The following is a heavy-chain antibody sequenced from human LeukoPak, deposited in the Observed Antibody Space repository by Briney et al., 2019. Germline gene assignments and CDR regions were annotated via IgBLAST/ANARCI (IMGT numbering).Heavy chain of an antibody. V-gene: IGHV3-21*01. CDR2: ISSSSTYI. CDR1: GFTFFSYT. D-gene: IGHD3-9*01. J-gene: IGHJ4*02. CDR3: ARTYYDFLTGYSVEYYFDY. Sequence: PGGSLRLSCAASGFTFFSYTMNWVRQAPGKGLEWVSLISSSSTYIYYADSVKGRFTISRDNAKNSLYLQMNSLRAEDTALYYCARTYYDFLTGYSVEYYFDYWGQGTLVTVSS.